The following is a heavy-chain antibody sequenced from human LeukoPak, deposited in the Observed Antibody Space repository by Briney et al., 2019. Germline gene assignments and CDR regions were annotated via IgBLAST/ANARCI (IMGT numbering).Heavy chain of an antibody. CDR3: ARESHAGYCSSTSCSDAFDI. Sequence: SETLSLTCTVSGGSISSGGYYWSWIRQHPGKGLEWIGYIYYSGSTNYNPSLKSRVTISVDTSKNQFSLKLTSVTAADTAVYYCARESHAGYCSSTSCSDAFDIWGQGTMVTVSS. D-gene: IGHD2-2*01. CDR1: GGSISSGGYY. CDR2: IYYSGST. V-gene: IGHV4-61*08. J-gene: IGHJ3*02.